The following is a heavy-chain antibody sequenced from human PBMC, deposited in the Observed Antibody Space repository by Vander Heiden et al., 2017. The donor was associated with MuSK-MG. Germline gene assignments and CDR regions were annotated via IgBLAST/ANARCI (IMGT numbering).Heavy chain of an antibody. V-gene: IGHV3-23*01. CDR2: ISGSGGST. CDR3: AKIRNDAFDI. J-gene: IGHJ3*02. Sequence: EVQLLESGGGLVQPRGSVRLSCAASGCTFRHYAMSWVRQAPGKVLEWVSAISGSGGSTYYADSVKGRFTISRDNSKNTLYLQMNSLRAEDTAVYYCAKIRNDAFDIWGQGTMVTVSS. CDR1: GCTFRHYA.